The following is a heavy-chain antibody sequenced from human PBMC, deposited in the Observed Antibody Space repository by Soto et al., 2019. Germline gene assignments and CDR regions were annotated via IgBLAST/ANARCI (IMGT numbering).Heavy chain of an antibody. Sequence: GGSLRLSCAASGFTFSSYAMSWVRQAPGKGLEWVSAISGSGGSTYYADSVKGRFTISRDNSKNTLYLQMNSLRAEDTAVYYCAKDVGHCSSTSCYVGYFDYWGQGTLVTVSS. CDR3: AKDVGHCSSTSCYVGYFDY. V-gene: IGHV3-23*01. D-gene: IGHD2-2*01. CDR1: GFTFSSYA. J-gene: IGHJ4*02. CDR2: ISGSGGST.